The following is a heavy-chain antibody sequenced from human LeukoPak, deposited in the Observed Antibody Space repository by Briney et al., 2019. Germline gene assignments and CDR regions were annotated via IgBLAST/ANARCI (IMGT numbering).Heavy chain of an antibody. CDR2: IYYSRST. CDR1: LGSLSNFF. D-gene: IGHD2-15*01. V-gene: IGHV4-59*01. Sequence: SETLSLACILALGSLSNFFWRWIRHPPGGGVESVWYIYYSRSTNYSPSLKSRVTISVDTSKNQFSLKLTSVTAADRAVYSCATAGYNGGNPFEYWGQGTVVTVS. CDR3: ATAGYNGGNPFEY. J-gene: IGHJ4*02.